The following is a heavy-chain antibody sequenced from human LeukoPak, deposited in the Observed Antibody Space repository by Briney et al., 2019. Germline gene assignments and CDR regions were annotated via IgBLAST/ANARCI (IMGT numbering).Heavy chain of an antibody. J-gene: IGHJ6*02. CDR3: ARRLAVAGRGYYGMDV. V-gene: IGHV5-51*01. Sequence: GESLKISCKGSGYSFTSYWIGWVRQVPGKGLEWMGIIYPGDSDTRYSPSFQGQVTISADKSISTAYLQWSSLKASDTAMYYCARRLAVAGRGYYGMDVWGQGTTVTVSS. CDR1: GYSFTSYW. D-gene: IGHD6-19*01. CDR2: IYPGDSDT.